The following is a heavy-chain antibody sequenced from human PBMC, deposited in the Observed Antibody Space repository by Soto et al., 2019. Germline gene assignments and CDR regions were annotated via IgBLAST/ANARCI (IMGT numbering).Heavy chain of an antibody. CDR3: TRRHDILTGSDAYDV. J-gene: IGHJ3*01. CDR1: GGSLSIAGYY. V-gene: IGHV4-31*03. D-gene: IGHD3-9*01. CDR2: FYSSGGT. Sequence: QVHLQESGPGQVKPSQTLSLTCSISGGSLSIAGYYWPWIRQRPVKGLEWIGDFYSSGGTSFNPPPQSSTNIAPDPCGNQSPLTMRAWTAADTARYYCTRRHDILTGSDAYDVWGQGTLVTVSS.